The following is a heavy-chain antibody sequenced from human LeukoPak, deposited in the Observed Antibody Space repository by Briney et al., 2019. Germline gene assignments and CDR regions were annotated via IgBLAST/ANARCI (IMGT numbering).Heavy chain of an antibody. D-gene: IGHD3-22*01. CDR1: GGSFSGYY. CDR3: AKSNGYGLIDI. V-gene: IGHV4-34*01. Sequence: SETLSLTCAVYGGSFSGYYWSWIRQPPGKGLEWVGEINHSGSTNYSPSLKSRVTISLDTSRNQFSLKLNSVSAADTAVYYCAKSNGYGLIDIWGQGTMVTVSS. CDR2: INHSGST. J-gene: IGHJ3*02.